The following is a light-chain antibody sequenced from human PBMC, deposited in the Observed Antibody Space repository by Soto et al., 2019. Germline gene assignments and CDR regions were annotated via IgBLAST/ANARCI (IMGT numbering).Light chain of an antibody. CDR2: DAS. CDR1: QSVRNSL. J-gene: IGKJ1*01. Sequence: EIVLTQSPGTLSLSPVDRATLSCRASQSVRNSLLAWYQQKPGQPPRLLIYDASTRATATPERFSGSGSGTDFTLTISRLEPEDFAVYYCQQCGSSPWTFGQGTKVDIK. V-gene: IGKV3-20*01. CDR3: QQCGSSPWT.